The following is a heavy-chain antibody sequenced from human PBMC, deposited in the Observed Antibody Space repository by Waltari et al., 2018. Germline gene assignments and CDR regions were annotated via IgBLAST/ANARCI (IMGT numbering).Heavy chain of an antibody. J-gene: IGHJ4*02. Sequence: QVQLVESGGGVVQPGGSLRLSCAASGFTFSSYGMHWVRQAPGKGLEWVAFIRYDGSNKYYADSVKGRFTISRDNSKNTLYLQMNSLRAEDTAVYYCAKEMVGGFKELSPDYWGQGTLVTVSS. CDR1: GFTFSSYG. D-gene: IGHD3-10*01. CDR3: AKEMVGGFKELSPDY. V-gene: IGHV3-30*02. CDR2: IRYDGSNK.